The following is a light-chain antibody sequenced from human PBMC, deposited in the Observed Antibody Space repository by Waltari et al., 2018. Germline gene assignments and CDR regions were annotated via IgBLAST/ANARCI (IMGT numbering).Light chain of an antibody. Sequence: QSALTQPASVSGSPGQSITISCTGTSSYVGSFNLVSWYQQHPGKAPKLIIYDDTNRPAGVSTRCSGSKSGNTASLTISGLQAGDEADYYCCSYTGTSPLYVFGTGTKVCVL. CDR1: SSYVGSFNL. CDR2: DDT. J-gene: IGLJ1*01. CDR3: CSYTGTSPLYV. V-gene: IGLV2-23*01.